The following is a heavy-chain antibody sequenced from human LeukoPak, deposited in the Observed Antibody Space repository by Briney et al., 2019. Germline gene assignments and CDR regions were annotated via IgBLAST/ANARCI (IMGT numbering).Heavy chain of an antibody. D-gene: IGHD2-2*01. J-gene: IGHJ6*03. CDR2: INHSGST. CDR1: GGSFSGYY. CDR3: ARRARYCSSTSCYPRFYYYYMDV. V-gene: IGHV4-34*01. Sequence: PSETLSLTCAVYGGSFSGYYWSWIRQPPGKGLEWIGEINHSGSTNYNPSLKSRVTISVDTSKNQFSLKLSSVTAADTAVYYCARRARYCSSTSCYPRFYYYYMDVWGKGTTVTISS.